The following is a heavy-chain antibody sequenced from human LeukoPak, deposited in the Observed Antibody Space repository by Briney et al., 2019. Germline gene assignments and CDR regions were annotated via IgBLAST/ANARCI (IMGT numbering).Heavy chain of an antibody. CDR1: GFTFSSYA. Sequence: PGGSLRLSCAASGFTFSSYAISWVRQAPGKGLEWVSGISGSGGSTYYADSVKGRFTISRDNSKNTLYLQMNSLRAEDTAIYYCAKLPVSYSSGWSNFDYWGQGTLVTVSS. CDR3: AKLPVSYSSGWSNFDY. V-gene: IGHV3-23*01. CDR2: ISGSGGST. D-gene: IGHD6-19*01. J-gene: IGHJ4*02.